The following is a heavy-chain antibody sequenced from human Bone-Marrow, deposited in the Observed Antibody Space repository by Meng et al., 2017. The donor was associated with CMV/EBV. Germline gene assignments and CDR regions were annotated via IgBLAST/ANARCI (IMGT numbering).Heavy chain of an antibody. Sequence: GESLKISCAASGFTFDDYGMRWVRQAPGKGLEWVSIIYSGGSTYYADSVKGRFTISRDNSKNTLYLQMNSLRAEDTAVYFCAREAVDYDFWSGPLDCWGQGTLVTVSS. J-gene: IGHJ4*02. V-gene: IGHV3-53*01. D-gene: IGHD3-3*01. CDR2: IYSGGST. CDR3: AREAVDYDFWSGPLDC. CDR1: GFTFDDYG.